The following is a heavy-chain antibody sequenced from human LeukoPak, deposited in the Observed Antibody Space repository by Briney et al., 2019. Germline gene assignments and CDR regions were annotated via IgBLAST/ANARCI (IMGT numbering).Heavy chain of an antibody. D-gene: IGHD2-2*03. V-gene: IGHV3-30*04. J-gene: IGHJ3*01. CDR3: ATVDDLDAFAD. CDR1: GLTFSSSA. Sequence: GGSLRLSCAASGLTFSSSAMHWVRQASDKGLEWDSTISDDGNDKYYTDSVKGRFTISRDNSRNTLYLQMTSLRSEDTAIYYCATVDDLDAFADWGQGTMVTVSS. CDR2: ISDDGNDK.